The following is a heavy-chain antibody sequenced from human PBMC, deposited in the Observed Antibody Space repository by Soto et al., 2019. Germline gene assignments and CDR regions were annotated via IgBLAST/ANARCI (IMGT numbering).Heavy chain of an antibody. V-gene: IGHV4-31*03. CDR1: GASVSTGVYY. J-gene: IGHJ4*02. CDR2: IDNSGST. CDR3: AGAVSAFDVRRYRTSYFDQ. Sequence: PSENLSLTCTVSGASVSTGVYYWTWIRQHPGKGLEWIGYIDNSGSTYYNPSLTGRVDISVDTSKNEFSLNLQSLTAADTAFYYCAGAVSAFDVRRYRTSYFDQCGQGTMVAVSS. D-gene: IGHD3-10*02.